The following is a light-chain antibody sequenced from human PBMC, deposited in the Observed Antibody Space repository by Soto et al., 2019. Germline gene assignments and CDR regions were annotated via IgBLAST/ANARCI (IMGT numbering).Light chain of an antibody. J-gene: IGKJ1*01. CDR2: DAS. CDR1: QSISSW. Sequence: DIAMTPSPSTLSASIGYIATIHLRASQSISSWLAWYQQKPGKAPKLLIYDASSLESGVPSRFSGSGSGTEFTLTISSLQPDDFATYYCQQYNSYWTFGQGTKVDI. CDR3: QQYNSYWT. V-gene: IGKV1-5*01.